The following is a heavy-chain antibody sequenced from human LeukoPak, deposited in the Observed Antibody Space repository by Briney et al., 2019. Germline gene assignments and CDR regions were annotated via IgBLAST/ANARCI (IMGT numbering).Heavy chain of an antibody. CDR2: IYHSGST. V-gene: IGHV4-38-2*02. Sequence: SETLSLTCTVSGYSISSGYYWGWIRQPPGKGLEWIGSIYHSGSTYYNPSLKSRVTISVDTSKNQFSLELGSVTAADTAVYYCATTPVVVPAAISYRGPYNWLDPWGQGTLVTVSS. CDR3: ATTPVVVPAAISYRGPYNWLDP. CDR1: GYSISSGYY. D-gene: IGHD2-2*02. J-gene: IGHJ5*02.